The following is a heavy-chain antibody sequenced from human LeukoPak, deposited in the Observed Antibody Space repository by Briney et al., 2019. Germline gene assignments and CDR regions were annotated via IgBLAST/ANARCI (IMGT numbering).Heavy chain of an antibody. CDR3: ARIGFYSSWYFDY. CDR2: IKQDGSEK. Sequence: GGSLRLSCAASGFTFSSYWTNWVRQAPGKGLEWVANIKQDGSEKYYMDSVKGRFTISRDNAKNSLYLQMNSLTAEDTAVYYCARIGFYSSWYFDYWGQGTLVTVSS. J-gene: IGHJ4*02. CDR1: GFTFSSYW. D-gene: IGHD6-6*01. V-gene: IGHV3-7*01.